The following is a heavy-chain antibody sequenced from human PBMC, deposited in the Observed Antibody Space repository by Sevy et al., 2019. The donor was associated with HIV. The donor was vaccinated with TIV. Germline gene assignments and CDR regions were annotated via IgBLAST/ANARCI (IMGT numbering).Heavy chain of an antibody. J-gene: IGHJ4*02. CDR1: GFTFSSFW. Sequence: GGSLRLSCAASGFTFSSFWMHWVRQAPGKGLEWVANIKQDGSEKYYVHSEKGRFTISRDNAKNSLYLQMNSLRAEDTAVYYCAREIGGGNSFWGQGTLVTVSS. V-gene: IGHV3-7*01. CDR3: AREIGGGNSF. D-gene: IGHD1-1*01. CDR2: IKQDGSEK.